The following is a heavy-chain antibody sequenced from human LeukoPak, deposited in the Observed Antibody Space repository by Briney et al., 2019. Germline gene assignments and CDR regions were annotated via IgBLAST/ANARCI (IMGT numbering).Heavy chain of an antibody. Sequence: SETLSLTCTVSGGSISSGGDYWTWIRQPAGKQLEWIGLIYTSGSTNYNPSLKSRVTISVDTSKNQFSLKLSSVTAADTAVYYCASGGNHDYWGQGTLVTVSS. CDR1: GGSISSGGDY. V-gene: IGHV4-61*02. CDR2: IYTSGST. CDR3: ASGGNHDY. J-gene: IGHJ4*02. D-gene: IGHD4-23*01.